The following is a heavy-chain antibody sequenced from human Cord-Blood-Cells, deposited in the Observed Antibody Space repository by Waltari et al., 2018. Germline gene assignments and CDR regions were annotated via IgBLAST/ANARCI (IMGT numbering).Heavy chain of an antibody. D-gene: IGHD2-15*01. CDR3: ARESPVVDY. CDR1: GGSFSGYY. Sequence: QVQLQQWGAGLLKPSETLSLTCAVYGGSFSGYYWSWIRQPPGKGLEWIGEINHSGSTTYHPSLKSRVTRSVDTSKNQFSLKLSSVTAADTAVYYCARESPVVDYWGQGTLVTVSS. V-gene: IGHV4-34*01. CDR2: INHSGST. J-gene: IGHJ4*02.